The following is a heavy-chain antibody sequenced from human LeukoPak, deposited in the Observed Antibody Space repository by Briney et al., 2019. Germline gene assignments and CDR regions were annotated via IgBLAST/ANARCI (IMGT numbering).Heavy chain of an antibody. CDR3: AKDRAYGSGIRYFDY. V-gene: IGHV3-30*02. CDR1: GFTFSSYG. Sequence: GGSLRLSCAASGFTFSSYGMHWVRQAPGKGLEWVAFIRYDGSNKYYADSVKGRFTISRDNSKSTLYLQMNSLRAKDRAVYSCAKDRAYGSGIRYFDYWGQGTLVTVSS. D-gene: IGHD3-10*01. J-gene: IGHJ4*02. CDR2: IRYDGSNK.